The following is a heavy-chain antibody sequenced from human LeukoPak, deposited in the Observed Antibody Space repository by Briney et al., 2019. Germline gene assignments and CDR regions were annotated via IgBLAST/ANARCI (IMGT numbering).Heavy chain of an antibody. CDR3: ASGGSSGWYYFDY. J-gene: IGHJ4*02. D-gene: IGHD6-19*01. CDR2: IYTSGST. CDR1: GGSNSSGSYY. Sequence: SETLSLTCTVSGGSNSSGSYYWSWIRQPAGTGLEWIGRIYTSGSTNYNPSLKSRVTISVDKSKNQFSLTLSSVTAADTAVYYCASGGSSGWYYFDYWGQGTLVTVSS. V-gene: IGHV4-61*02.